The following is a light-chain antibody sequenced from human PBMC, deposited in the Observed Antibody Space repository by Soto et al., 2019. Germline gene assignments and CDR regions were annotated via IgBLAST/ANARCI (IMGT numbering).Light chain of an antibody. Sequence: DIQMTQSPSTLSASVGDSVTITCRATQSISNWLAWYQQKPGRAPKLLIYKASSLESGVLSRFSGSGSGTDFTLTISSLQPDDFATYYCQQYNTYWTFGQGTKVEIK. V-gene: IGKV1-5*03. CDR1: QSISNW. CDR3: QQYNTYWT. J-gene: IGKJ1*01. CDR2: KAS.